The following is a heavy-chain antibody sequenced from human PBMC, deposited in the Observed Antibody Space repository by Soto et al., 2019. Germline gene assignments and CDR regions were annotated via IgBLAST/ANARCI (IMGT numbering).Heavy chain of an antibody. J-gene: IGHJ6*02. CDR1: GFTFSSYS. V-gene: IGHV3-21*01. D-gene: IGHD3-22*01. CDR3: ARDGPNYYDSSGKRGMDV. Sequence: PGGSLRLSCAASGFTFSSYSMNRVRQAPGKGLEWVSSISSSSSYIYYADSVKGRFTISRDNAKNSLYLQMNSLRAEDTAVYYCARDGPNYYDSSGKRGMDVWGQGTTVTVSS. CDR2: ISSSSSYI.